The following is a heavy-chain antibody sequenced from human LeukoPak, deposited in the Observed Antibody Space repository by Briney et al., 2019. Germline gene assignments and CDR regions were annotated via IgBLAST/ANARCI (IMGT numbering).Heavy chain of an antibody. J-gene: IGHJ6*03. CDR3: ARDRGITIFGVVAYYYYMDV. Sequence: ASVKVSCKASGYTFISYGISWVRQAPGQGLEWMGWISAYNGNTNYAQKLQGRVTMTTDTSTSAAYMELRSLRSDDTAVYYCARDRGITIFGVVAYYYYMDVWGKGTTVTVSS. V-gene: IGHV1-18*01. D-gene: IGHD3-3*01. CDR1: GYTFISYG. CDR2: ISAYNGNT.